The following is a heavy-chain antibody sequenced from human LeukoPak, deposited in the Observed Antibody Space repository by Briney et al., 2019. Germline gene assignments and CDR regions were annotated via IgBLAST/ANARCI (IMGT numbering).Heavy chain of an antibody. CDR2: INHSGST. Sequence: SGTLSLTCAVYGGSFSGYYWSWIRQPPGKGLEWMWEINHSGSTNYNPSLKSRVTISVDTSKNQFSLNLRSVTAADTAVYYCARGLRYYGSGSYYPGGGYFDSWGQGTLVTVSS. V-gene: IGHV4-34*01. CDR1: GGSFSGYY. CDR3: ARGLRYYGSGSYYPGGGYFDS. J-gene: IGHJ4*02. D-gene: IGHD3-10*01.